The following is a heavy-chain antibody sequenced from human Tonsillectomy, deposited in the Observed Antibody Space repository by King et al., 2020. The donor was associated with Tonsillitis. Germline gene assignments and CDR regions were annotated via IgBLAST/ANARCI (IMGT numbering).Heavy chain of an antibody. V-gene: IGHV4-38-2*01. J-gene: IGHJ4*02. D-gene: IGHD3-16*02. CDR1: RYSITSGYS. Sequence: VQLQESGPRLVKPSETLSLSCSVSRYSITSGYSWGWIRQPPGKALEWIATVYHSGNTYYNPSLNSRVSISVDTSKNQFSLNLTAVTVAATAIYYCAKSPYDYLWGSHRPETYYFDSWGQGTLVTVSA. CDR3: AKSPYDYLWGSHRPETYYFDS. CDR2: VYHSGNT.